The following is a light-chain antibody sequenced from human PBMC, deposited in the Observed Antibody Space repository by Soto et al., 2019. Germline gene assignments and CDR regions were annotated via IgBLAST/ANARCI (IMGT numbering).Light chain of an antibody. J-gene: IGLJ1*01. V-gene: IGLV2-14*01. CDR3: SSYTSSSTLV. Sequence: QSALTQPPYVSGSPGQSITISCTGTSSDVGSYNFVSWYQQHPGKAPKLMISEVSNRPSGVSNRFSGSKSGNTASLTISGLQAEDEADYYCSSYTSSSTLVFGTGTKLTVL. CDR2: EVS. CDR1: SSDVGSYNF.